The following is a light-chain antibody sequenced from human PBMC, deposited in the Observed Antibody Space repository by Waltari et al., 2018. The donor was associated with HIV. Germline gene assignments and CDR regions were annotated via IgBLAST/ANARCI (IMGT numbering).Light chain of an antibody. CDR2: AAS. J-gene: IGKJ1*01. CDR1: QAISNY. V-gene: IGKV1-27*01. Sequence: DIRMTQSPSSLSASVGDRVTITCRASQAISNYLAWYQKKPGKVPKLLIYAASTLQTGVPFRFSGTGSGTDFTRTISSLQPEDVATYYCQKYNSAPQTFGQGTKVEIK. CDR3: QKYNSAPQT.